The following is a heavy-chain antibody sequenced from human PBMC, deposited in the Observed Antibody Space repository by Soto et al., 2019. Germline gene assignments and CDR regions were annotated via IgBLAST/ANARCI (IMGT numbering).Heavy chain of an antibody. J-gene: IGHJ4*02. CDR3: ARDKITGLF. CDR1: GGSFSGYS. D-gene: IGHD2-8*02. V-gene: IGHV4-34*01. Sequence: SETLSLTCAVYGGSFSGYSWTWIRQPPGTGLEWIGEINHSGSTNYNPSLKSRVNISEDTSKNQFSQKLTSVTAADTAVYYCARDKITGLFWGQGTLVT. CDR2: INHSGST.